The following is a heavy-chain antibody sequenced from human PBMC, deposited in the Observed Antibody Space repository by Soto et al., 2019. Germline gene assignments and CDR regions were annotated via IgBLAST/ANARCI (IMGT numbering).Heavy chain of an antibody. D-gene: IGHD1-26*01. J-gene: IGHJ4*02. Sequence: QVQLVQSGAEVKKPGSSVKVSCKASGGTFSSYAISWVRQAPGQGLEWMGGIIPIFGTANYAQKFQGRVTIAADDSTRADFMELSSLRSEDTAVYYWGREGSGSYYVQDYFDYWGQGTLVTVSS. CDR3: GREGSGSYYVQDYFDY. CDR1: GGTFSSYA. V-gene: IGHV1-69*01. CDR2: IIPIFGTA.